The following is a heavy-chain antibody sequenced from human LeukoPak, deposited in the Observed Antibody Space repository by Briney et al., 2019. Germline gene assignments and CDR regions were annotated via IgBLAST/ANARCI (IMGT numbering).Heavy chain of an antibody. Sequence: PGGSLRLSCAASGFTFDDYTMHWVRQAPGKGLEGVSGISWNSGSIVYADSVKGRFTISRDNAKNSLYPQMNSLRSEDMALYYCAKDLFPTAMATMRGPFDYWGQGTLVTVSS. D-gene: IGHD5-24*01. J-gene: IGHJ4*02. V-gene: IGHV3-9*03. CDR1: GFTFDDYT. CDR2: ISWNSGSI. CDR3: AKDLFPTAMATMRGPFDY.